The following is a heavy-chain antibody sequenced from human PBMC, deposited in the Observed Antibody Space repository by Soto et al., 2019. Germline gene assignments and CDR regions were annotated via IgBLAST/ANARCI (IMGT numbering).Heavy chain of an antibody. Sequence: QVQLVESGGGVVQPGRSLRLSCAASGFTFSSYGMHWVRQAPGKGLEWVAVISYDGSNKYYADSVKGRFTISRDNSKNTLDLQMNSLRAEDTAVYYCAKDRVTTRYYYYGMDVWGQGTTVTVSS. V-gene: IGHV3-30*18. CDR3: AKDRVTTRYYYYGMDV. CDR2: ISYDGSNK. D-gene: IGHD4-17*01. J-gene: IGHJ6*02. CDR1: GFTFSSYG.